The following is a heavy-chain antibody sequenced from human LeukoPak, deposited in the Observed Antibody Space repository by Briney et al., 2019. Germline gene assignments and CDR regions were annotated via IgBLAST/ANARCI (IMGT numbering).Heavy chain of an antibody. Sequence: GGSLRLSCAASGFTFSSYEMNWVRQAPGKGLEWVSYISSSGSIIYYADSVKGRFTISRDNSWNSLYLQMNSLRAEDTAVYYCARARPYYDFYMDVWGKGTTVTVSS. V-gene: IGHV3-48*03. J-gene: IGHJ6*03. D-gene: IGHD3-3*01. CDR1: GFTFSSYE. CDR2: ISSSGSII. CDR3: ARARPYYDFYMDV.